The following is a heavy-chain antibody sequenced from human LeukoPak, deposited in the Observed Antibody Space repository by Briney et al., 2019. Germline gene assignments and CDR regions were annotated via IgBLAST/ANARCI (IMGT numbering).Heavy chain of an antibody. Sequence: GASVKVSCKASGYTFTSYGISWVRQAPGQGLGWMGWISTYNRNTNYAQELQGRVTMTTDTSTSTTYMELRSLRSDDTAVYYCARDAVGYCSSTSCYGGDAFDIWGQGTMVTVSS. CDR1: GYTFTSYG. J-gene: IGHJ3*02. D-gene: IGHD2-2*03. CDR3: ARDAVGYCSSTSCYGGDAFDI. CDR2: ISTYNRNT. V-gene: IGHV1-18*01.